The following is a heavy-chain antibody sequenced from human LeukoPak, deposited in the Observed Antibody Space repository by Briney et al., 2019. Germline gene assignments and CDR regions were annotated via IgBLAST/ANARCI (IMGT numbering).Heavy chain of an antibody. D-gene: IGHD2-8*01. CDR1: GFTFSTYI. Sequence: GGSLRLSCAASGFTFSTYIMNWVRQTPGKGLEWVSSVSNSGDYIHYADSVKGRFTISRDNSKNSLYLQMNSLRAEDTAVYYCARALIGYYFDYWGQGTLVTVSS. V-gene: IGHV3-21*06. J-gene: IGHJ4*02. CDR2: VSNSGDYI. CDR3: ARALIGYYFDY.